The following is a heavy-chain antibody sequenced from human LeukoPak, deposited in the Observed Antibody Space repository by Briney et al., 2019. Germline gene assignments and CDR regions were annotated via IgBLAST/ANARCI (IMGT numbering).Heavy chain of an antibody. J-gene: IGHJ4*02. CDR1: GFTFSSYW. Sequence: HSGGSLRLSCAPSGFTFSSYWMHWVRQAPGKGLVWVSRINTDGSTITYADSVKGRFTISRDNAKNTLYLQMNSLRAEDTAVYFCARERKSSTSMDYWGQGTLVTVSS. D-gene: IGHD2-2*01. CDR2: INTDGSTI. V-gene: IGHV3-74*01. CDR3: ARERKSSTSMDY.